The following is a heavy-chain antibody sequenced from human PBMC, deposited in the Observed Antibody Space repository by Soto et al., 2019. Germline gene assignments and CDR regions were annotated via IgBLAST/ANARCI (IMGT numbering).Heavy chain of an antibody. D-gene: IGHD1-1*01. Sequence: GGSLRLSCVASGFAFDQYWMHWVRQAAGKGLEWVSRISDDGARIDYADFVKGRFTIARDNAKNTLFLQMRSLRGEDTAVYYCTRGPRPSSTGTVALWGRGALVTVSS. CDR2: ISDDGARI. J-gene: IGHJ4*02. V-gene: IGHV3-74*01. CDR1: GFAFDQYW. CDR3: TRGPRPSSTGTVAL.